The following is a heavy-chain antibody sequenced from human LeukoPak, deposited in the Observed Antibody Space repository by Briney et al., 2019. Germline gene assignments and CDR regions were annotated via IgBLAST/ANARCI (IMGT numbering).Heavy chain of an antibody. CDR2: INADNGGT. D-gene: IGHD2-8*01. J-gene: IGHJ4*02. CDR1: GYTFTGYY. CDR3: ARGHCTNAVCRTFDY. V-gene: IGHV1-2*02. Sequence: ASVKVSCKASGYTFTGYYIHWVRQAPGQGLEWMGWINADNGGTRYAEKFQGRVTMTRDTSISTAYMELSRLTSDDTALYYCARGHCTNAVCRTFDYWGQGTPVTVSS.